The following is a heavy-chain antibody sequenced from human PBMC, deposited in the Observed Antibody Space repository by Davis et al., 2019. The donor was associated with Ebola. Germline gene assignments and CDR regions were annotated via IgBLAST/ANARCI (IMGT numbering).Heavy chain of an antibody. V-gene: IGHV3-7*01. CDR1: EFTFSSYT. D-gene: IGHD4-23*01. CDR2: IKQDGSEK. J-gene: IGHJ4*02. Sequence: GESLKISCAASEFTFSSYTMGWVRQAPGKGLEWVANIKQDGSEKYYVDSVKGRFTISRDNDKNSLSLQMNGLRAEDTAVYYCARGPSTGNSFTYWGQGTLVTVSS. CDR3: ARGPSTGNSFTY.